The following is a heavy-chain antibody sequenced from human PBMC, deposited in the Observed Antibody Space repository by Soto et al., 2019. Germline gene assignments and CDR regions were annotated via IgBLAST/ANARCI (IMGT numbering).Heavy chain of an antibody. CDR3: LDRAEPLRVGYYFDY. CDR1: GFSLTTSGVG. J-gene: IGHJ4*02. Sequence: QITLKESGPTLVKPKQTLTLTCTVSGFSLTTSGVGVCWMRQPHGKALEWLALIYWDDDKRYSPFLKSRLTITRDASKNQVVLTMTNMDPVDTATYYCLDRAEPLRVGYYFDYWGKGTMVTVSS. D-gene: IGHD2-8*02. V-gene: IGHV2-5*02. CDR2: IYWDDDK.